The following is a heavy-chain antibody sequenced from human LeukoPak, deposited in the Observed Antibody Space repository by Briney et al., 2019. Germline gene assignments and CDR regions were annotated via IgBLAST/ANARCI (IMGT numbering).Heavy chain of an antibody. V-gene: IGHV5-51*01. CDR2: IYPADSDT. CDR1: GGSFTKFW. D-gene: IGHD4-17*01. Sequence: GESLKISCEGSGGSFTKFWIGWVRQMPGKGLELMGIIYPADSDTRYSPSFQGQVTISADKSISTAYLQWSSLKASDTAMYYCARRGVTTGGYYYYYMDVWGKGTTVTVSS. CDR3: ARRGVTTGGYYYYYMDV. J-gene: IGHJ6*03.